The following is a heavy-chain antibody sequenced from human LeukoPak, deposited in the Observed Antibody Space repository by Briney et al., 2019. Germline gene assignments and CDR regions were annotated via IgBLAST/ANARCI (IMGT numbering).Heavy chain of an antibody. J-gene: IGHJ4*02. Sequence: PGRSLRLSCAASGFTFSSYAMHWGRQAPGKGLEWVAVISYDGSNKYYADSVKGRFTISRDNSKNTLYLQMNSLRAEDTAVYYCARERVRGYSYGYLDYWGQGTLVTVSS. V-gene: IGHV3-30*04. CDR2: ISYDGSNK. D-gene: IGHD5-18*01. CDR3: ARERVRGYSYGYLDY. CDR1: GFTFSSYA.